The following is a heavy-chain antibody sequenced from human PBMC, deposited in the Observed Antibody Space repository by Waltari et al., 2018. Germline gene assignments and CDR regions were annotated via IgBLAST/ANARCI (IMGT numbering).Heavy chain of an antibody. J-gene: IGHJ6*03. CDR3: ARHISDLGTGYYDFWSSVRGYMDV. CDR2: IYYSGST. Sequence: QLQLQESGPGLVKPSETLSLTCTVSGGSISSSSYYWGWIRQPPGKGLEWIGSIYYSGSTYYNPSLKSRVTISVDTSKNQFSLKLSSVTAADTAVYYCARHISDLGTGYYDFWSSVRGYMDVWGKGTTVTVSS. D-gene: IGHD3-3*01. CDR1: GGSISSSSYY. V-gene: IGHV4-39*01.